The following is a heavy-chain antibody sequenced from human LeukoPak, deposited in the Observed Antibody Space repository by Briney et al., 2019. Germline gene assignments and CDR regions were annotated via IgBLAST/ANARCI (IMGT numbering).Heavy chain of an antibody. D-gene: IGHD6-13*01. CDR1: GYTFTGYY. Sequence: VASVKVSCKASGYTFTGYYMHWVRQAPGQGLEWMGWINPNFGNTNYSQKFQGRVTMTRDTSISTAYMELSRLRSDDTAVYYCARAHGLGAAGYYFDYWGQGTPVTVSS. CDR3: ARAHGLGAAGYYFDY. J-gene: IGHJ4*02. CDR2: INPNFGNT. V-gene: IGHV1-2*02.